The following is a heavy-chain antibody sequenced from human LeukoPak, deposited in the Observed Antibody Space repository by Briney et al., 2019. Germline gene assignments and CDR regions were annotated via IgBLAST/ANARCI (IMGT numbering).Heavy chain of an antibody. V-gene: IGHV3-21*06. J-gene: IGHJ4*02. CDR1: GFTFSDYS. CDR3: VRVSSARGFYFDL. CDR2: LDPTSKYI. Sequence: GGSLRLSRAASGFTFSDYSMNWVRQAPGKGLEWVSSLDPTSKYICSADSLQGRFTISRDNARNSVFLQMNSLRPGDTALYYCVRVSSARGFYFDLWGQGTLVTVSS. D-gene: IGHD3-10*01.